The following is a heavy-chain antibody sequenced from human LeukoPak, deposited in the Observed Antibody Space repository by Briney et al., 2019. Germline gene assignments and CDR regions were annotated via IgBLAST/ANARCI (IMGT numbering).Heavy chain of an antibody. CDR3: TKGLSTGWFDP. D-gene: IGHD2-2*01. Sequence: ASVKVSCKASGYTFTGYYMHWVRQAPGQGLEWMGWINANSGATNYAQNFQGRVTMTRDTSISAAYKDLSRLRSDDTAVYYCTKGLSTGWFDPWGQGTLVTVSS. V-gene: IGHV1-2*02. J-gene: IGHJ5*02. CDR1: GYTFTGYY. CDR2: INANSGAT.